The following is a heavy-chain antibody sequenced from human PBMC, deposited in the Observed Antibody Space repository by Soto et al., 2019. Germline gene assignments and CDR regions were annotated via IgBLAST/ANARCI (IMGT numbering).Heavy chain of an antibody. CDR1: GFTFSSSA. V-gene: IGHV1-58*02. CDR3: AAELYSGGSCCSFDI. Sequence: SVKVSCTTSGFTFSSSAIQWVRQAPGQRLEWIGWIIVGSHKTNYAQEVQERITITRDMSTSTAYMELSSLRSEDTAVYYCAAELYSGGSCCSFDIWGQGTMVT. CDR2: IIVGSHKT. D-gene: IGHD2-15*01. J-gene: IGHJ3*02.